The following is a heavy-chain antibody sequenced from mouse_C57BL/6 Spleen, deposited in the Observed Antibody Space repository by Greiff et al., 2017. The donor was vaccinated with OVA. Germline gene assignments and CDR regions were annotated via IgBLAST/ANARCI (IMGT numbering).Heavy chain of an antibody. Sequence: VQLQQSGPELVKPGASVKISCKASGYSFTGYYMNWVKQSPEKSLEWIGEINPSTGGTTYNQKFKAKATLTVDKSSSTAYMQLKSLTSEDSAVYYCARGNGHYVGFAYWGQGTLVTVSA. J-gene: IGHJ3*01. CDR3: ARGNGHYVGFAY. D-gene: IGHD2-1*01. V-gene: IGHV1-42*01. CDR2: INPSTGGT. CDR1: GYSFTGYY.